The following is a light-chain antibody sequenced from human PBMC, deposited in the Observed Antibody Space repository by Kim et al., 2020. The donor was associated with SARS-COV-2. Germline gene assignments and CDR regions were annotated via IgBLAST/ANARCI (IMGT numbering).Light chain of an antibody. CDR1: QIIDTF. Sequence: SASVGDRVTITCRASQIIDTFLAWYHQKPGKAPNLLIYQASNLQIGVPSRFSVSGSGAEFTLTISSLQPDDFATYDCQHYIRFPYTFGQGTKLEI. J-gene: IGKJ2*01. CDR2: QAS. CDR3: QHYIRFPYT. V-gene: IGKV1-5*03.